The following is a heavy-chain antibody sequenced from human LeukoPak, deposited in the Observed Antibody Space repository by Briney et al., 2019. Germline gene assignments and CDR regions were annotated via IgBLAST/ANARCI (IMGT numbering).Heavy chain of an antibody. CDR3: ASDQVSGVFDY. Sequence: GGSLRLSCAASGFTFSSYWMSWVRQAPGKGLEWVANIKQDGSEKYYVDSVKGRFTISRDNAKNSLYLQMNSLRAEDTAVYFCASDQVSGVFDYWGQGARVTVS. D-gene: IGHD5/OR15-5a*01. V-gene: IGHV3-7*05. CDR2: IKQDGSEK. CDR1: GFTFSSYW. J-gene: IGHJ4*02.